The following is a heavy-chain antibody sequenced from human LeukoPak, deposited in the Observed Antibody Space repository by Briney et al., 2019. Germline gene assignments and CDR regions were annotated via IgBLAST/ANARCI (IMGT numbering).Heavy chain of an antibody. Sequence: ASVKVSCKASGHTFTNYGINWVRQAPGQGLEWMGWINTNTGNPMYAQGFTGRFVFSLDTSVSTAYLQISSLEADDIAVYYCATRYSSSHYYYLDVWGKGTTVTVSS. CDR2: INTNTGNP. CDR3: ATRYSSSHYYYLDV. CDR1: GHTFTNYG. D-gene: IGHD6-13*01. J-gene: IGHJ6*03. V-gene: IGHV7-4-1*02.